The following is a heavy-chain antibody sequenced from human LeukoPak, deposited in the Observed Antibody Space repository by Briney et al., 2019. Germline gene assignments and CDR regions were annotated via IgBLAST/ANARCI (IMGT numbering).Heavy chain of an antibody. CDR2: VSGSGGVT. D-gene: IGHD6-6*01. V-gene: IGHV3-23*01. CDR1: GFTFSKYA. J-gene: IGHJ1*01. CDR3: ATFLAVIAARDSLYFQH. Sequence: GGSLRLSCGASGFTFSKYAMSWVRQAPGKGLEWVSGVSGSGGVTYYADTVKGRFTISRDNSKNTLHLQMNSLRAEDTAVYYCATFLAVIAARDSLYFQHWGQGTLVSVSS.